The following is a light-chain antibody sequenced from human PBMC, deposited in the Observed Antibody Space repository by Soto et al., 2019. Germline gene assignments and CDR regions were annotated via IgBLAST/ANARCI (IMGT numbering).Light chain of an antibody. CDR1: QDINNW. Sequence: DLQVTQSPSSVSASVGDRVTITCRASQDINNWLAWYQQKPGKAPKLLIYTTSNLQSGVPSRFSGSASGTDFTLTISSLQPEDFATYYCQQANSFPLTFGGGPKVEIK. CDR2: TTS. CDR3: QQANSFPLT. V-gene: IGKV1D-12*01. J-gene: IGKJ4*01.